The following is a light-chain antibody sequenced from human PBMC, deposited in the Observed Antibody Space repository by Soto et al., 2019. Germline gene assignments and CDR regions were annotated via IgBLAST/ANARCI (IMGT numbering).Light chain of an antibody. CDR3: QQYGSSPTWT. J-gene: IGKJ1*01. Sequence: EMVLTQSPGTLSLSTGERATLSCRARQSVSSSYLAWYQQQPGQAPRLLIYAASSRATGIRDRFCGSGSGTDFSLTISRLEPEDFAVNYCQQYGSSPTWTFGRGTKVEIK. CDR1: QSVSSSY. V-gene: IGKV3-20*01. CDR2: AAS.